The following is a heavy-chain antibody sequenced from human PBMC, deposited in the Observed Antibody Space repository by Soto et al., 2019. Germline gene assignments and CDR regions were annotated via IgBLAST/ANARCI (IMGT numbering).Heavy chain of an antibody. CDR2: ISYDGSNK. J-gene: IGHJ5*02. V-gene: IGHV3-30-3*01. CDR3: AGMPIGYCSGGSCATGWFDP. D-gene: IGHD2-15*01. CDR1: GFTFSSYA. Sequence: GGSLRLSCAASGFTFSSYAMHWVRQAPGKGLEWVAVISYDGSNKYYADSVKGRFTISRDNSKNTLYLQMNSLRAEDTAGYYCAGMPIGYCSGGSCATGWFDPWGQGTLVTVSS.